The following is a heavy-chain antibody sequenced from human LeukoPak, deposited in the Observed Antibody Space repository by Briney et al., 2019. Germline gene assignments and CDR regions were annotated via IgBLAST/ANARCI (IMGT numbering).Heavy chain of an antibody. D-gene: IGHD2-2*01. J-gene: IGHJ5*02. CDR3: ARGSEVVAAANNWFDP. CDR2: ISSSSSYI. Sequence: GGSLRLSCAASGFTFSSYWMNWVRQAPGKGLEWVSSISSSSSYIYYADSVKGRFTISRDNAKNSLYLQMNSMRAEDTAVYYCARGSEVVAAANNWFDPWGQGTLVTVSS. CDR1: GFTFSSYW. V-gene: IGHV3-21*01.